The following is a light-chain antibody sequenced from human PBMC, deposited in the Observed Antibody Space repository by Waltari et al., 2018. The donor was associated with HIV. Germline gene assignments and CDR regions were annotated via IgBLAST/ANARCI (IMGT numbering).Light chain of an antibody. Sequence: QSVLTQPPSVSGAPGQRVTISCTGSSSNIGAGYDVHWYQQLPGTAPKLLIYGNNNRPSGVPDRFSGSKSGTSASLATTGLRAADEADYYCQSYDSSLSGDVIFGGGTTLTVL. CDR1: SSNIGAGYD. CDR2: GNN. CDR3: QSYDSSLSGDVI. V-gene: IGLV1-40*01. J-gene: IGLJ2*01.